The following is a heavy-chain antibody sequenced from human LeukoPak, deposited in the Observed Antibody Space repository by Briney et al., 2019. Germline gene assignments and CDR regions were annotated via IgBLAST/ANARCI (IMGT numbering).Heavy chain of an antibody. V-gene: IGHV3-30*02. D-gene: IGHD1-26*01. CDR1: GFTFSSYG. J-gene: IGHJ3*02. CDR3: ANLDPPELRNAFDI. CDR2: IRYDGSNK. Sequence: PGGSLRLSCAASGFTFSSYGMHWVRQAPGKGLEWVAFIRYDGSNKYYADSVKGRFTISRDSSKNTLYLQMNSLRAEDTAVYYCANLDPPELRNAFDIWGQGAMVTVSS.